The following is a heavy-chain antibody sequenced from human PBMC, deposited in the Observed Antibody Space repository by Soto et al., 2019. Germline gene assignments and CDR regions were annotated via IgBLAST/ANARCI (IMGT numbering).Heavy chain of an antibody. V-gene: IGHV4-31*03. Sequence: QVQLQESGPGLVKPSQTLSLTCTVSGGSISSGGYYWSWIRQHPGKGLEWIGYIYYSGSTYYNPSLKSRVTISVDTSKNQFSLKLSSVTAADTAVYYCARDQQNTGALRDWYFDLWGRGTLVTVSS. D-gene: IGHD2-2*01. CDR1: GGSISSGGYY. CDR3: ARDQQNTGALRDWYFDL. CDR2: IYYSGST. J-gene: IGHJ2*01.